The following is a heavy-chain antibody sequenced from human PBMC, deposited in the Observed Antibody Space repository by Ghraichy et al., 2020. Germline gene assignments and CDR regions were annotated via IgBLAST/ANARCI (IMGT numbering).Heavy chain of an antibody. D-gene: IGHD3-10*01. CDR1: SVSFTDYY. CDR2: INHSGTT. V-gene: IGHV4-34*01. CDR3: ARGGVWAFES. Sequence: ETLSLTCAVNSVSFTDYYWNWIHQTPEKGLEWICEINHSGTTNYNPSLQRRVRLSVETSKMQFSLKVNSVTAEDTAVYFCARGGVWAFESWGQGTMVTVSS. J-gene: IGHJ3*02.